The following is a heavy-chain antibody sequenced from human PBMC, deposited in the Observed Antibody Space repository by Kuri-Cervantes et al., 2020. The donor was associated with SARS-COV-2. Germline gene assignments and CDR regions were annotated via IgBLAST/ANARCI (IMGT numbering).Heavy chain of an antibody. V-gene: IGHV3-23*01. CDR1: GFTFSSYA. CDR2: ISGSGGST. J-gene: IGHJ1*01. D-gene: IGHD1-26*01. Sequence: GESLKISCAASGFTFSSYAMSWVRQAPGKGLEWVSAISGSGGSTYYADSVKGRFTISRDNSKSTLYLQMNSLRAEDTAVYYCAKGILPTWGSYYFKGEYFQHWGQGTRGTVSS. CDR3: AKGILPTWGSYYFKGEYFQH.